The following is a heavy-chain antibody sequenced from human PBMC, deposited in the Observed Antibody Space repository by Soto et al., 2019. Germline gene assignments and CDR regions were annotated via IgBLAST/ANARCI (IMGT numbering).Heavy chain of an antibody. D-gene: IGHD1-26*01. CDR1: GYTFTSYG. J-gene: IGHJ5*02. Sequence: QVQLVQSGAEVKKPGASVKVSCKASGYTFTSYGISWVRQAPGQGLEWMGWISAYNGNTNDAQKLQGRVTITTDTSTSTAYMEVRSLTSDYTAVYYCARASGSSYRFDPWGQGTLVTVSS. V-gene: IGHV1-18*01. CDR3: ARASGSSYRFDP. CDR2: ISAYNGNT.